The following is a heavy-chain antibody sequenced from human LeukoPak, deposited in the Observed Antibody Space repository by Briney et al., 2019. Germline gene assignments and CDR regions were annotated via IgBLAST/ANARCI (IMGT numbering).Heavy chain of an antibody. CDR1: GGSFSGYY. J-gene: IGHJ4*02. CDR3: ARGSDTAMVTGFDY. V-gene: IGHV4-34*01. CDR2: INHSGST. D-gene: IGHD5-18*01. Sequence: SETLSLTCAVYGGSFSGYYWSWIRQPPGKGLEWIGEINHSGSTNYNPSLKSRVTISVDTSKNQFSLKLSSVTAADTAVYHCARGSDTAMVTGFDYWGQGTLVTVSS.